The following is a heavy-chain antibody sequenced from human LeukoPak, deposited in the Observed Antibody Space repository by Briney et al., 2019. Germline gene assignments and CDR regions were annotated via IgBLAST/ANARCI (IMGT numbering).Heavy chain of an antibody. J-gene: IGHJ4*02. CDR3: ARLLAAPYYINF. CDR1: GYSFTSYW. V-gene: IGHV5-51*01. D-gene: IGHD6-25*01. CDR2: IYPGDSDT. Sequence: GESLKISCKGSGYSFTSYWIGWVRQMPGKGLEWMGIIYPGDSDTRYSPSFQGQVSISVDTSIDTAYLQWSSVKASDTAMYYCARLLAAPYYINFWGQGTLVTVSS.